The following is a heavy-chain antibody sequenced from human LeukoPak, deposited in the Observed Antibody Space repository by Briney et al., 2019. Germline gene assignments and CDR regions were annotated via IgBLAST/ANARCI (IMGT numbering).Heavy chain of an antibody. CDR1: GGSISSYY. V-gene: IGHV4-4*07. J-gene: IGHJ4*02. CDR3: ARDRLARNLFDY. CDR2: IYTSGST. Sequence: PSETLSLTCTVSGGSISSYYWSGIRQPAGKGLEWIGRIYTSGSTNYNPSLKSRVTISVDKSKNQFSLKLSSVTAADTAVYYCARDRLARNLFDYWGQGTLVTVSS. D-gene: IGHD1-14*01.